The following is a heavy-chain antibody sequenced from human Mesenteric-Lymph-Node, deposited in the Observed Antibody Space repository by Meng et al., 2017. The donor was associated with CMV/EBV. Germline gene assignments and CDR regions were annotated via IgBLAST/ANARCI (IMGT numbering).Heavy chain of an antibody. CDR2: ISPHSGDT. CDR3: ARLREDTLFWSGHYVSWFDP. J-gene: IGHJ5*02. V-gene: IGHV1-2*02. CDR1: GYTFTSYY. D-gene: IGHD3-3*01. Sequence: ASVKVSCKASGYTFTSYYMHWVRQAPGQGLEWVGWISPHSGDTKYAQKFQGRVTMTRDTSISTAYMELSRLRSDDTAVYYCARLREDTLFWSGHYVSWFDPWGQGTLVTVSS.